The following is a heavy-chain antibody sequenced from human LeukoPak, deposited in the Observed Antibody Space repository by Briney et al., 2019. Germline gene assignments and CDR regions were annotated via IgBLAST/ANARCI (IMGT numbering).Heavy chain of an antibody. J-gene: IGHJ3*02. V-gene: IGHV1-2*02. Sequence: ASVTVSCKASGYTFTGYYMHWVRQAPGQGLEWMGWINPNSGGTNYAQKFQGRVTMTRDTSISTAYMELSRLRSDDTAVYYCARVGLCGGDCYGDAFDIWGQGTMVTVSS. CDR2: INPNSGGT. CDR1: GYTFTGYY. D-gene: IGHD2-21*02. CDR3: ARVGLCGGDCYGDAFDI.